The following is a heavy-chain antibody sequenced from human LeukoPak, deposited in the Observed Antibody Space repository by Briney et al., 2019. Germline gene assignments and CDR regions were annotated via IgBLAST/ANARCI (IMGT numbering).Heavy chain of an antibody. CDR1: GDSISSSSYY. D-gene: IGHD3-10*01. CDR3: ARRGYYGSGIWDYFDY. J-gene: IGHJ4*02. CDR2: IYYSGST. Sequence: PSETLSLTCTVSGDSISSSSYYWGWIRQPPGKGLEWIGSIYYSGSTYYNPSLKSRVTISVDTSKNQFSLKLSSVTAADTAVYYCARRGYYGSGIWDYFDYWGQGTLVTVSS. V-gene: IGHV4-39*01.